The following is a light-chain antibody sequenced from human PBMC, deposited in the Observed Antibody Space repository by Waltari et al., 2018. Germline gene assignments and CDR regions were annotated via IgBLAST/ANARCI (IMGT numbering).Light chain of an antibody. V-gene: IGLV2-14*01. CDR1: GRDVGGYNQ. CDR3: SSYTSSSTVV. CDR2: EVS. Sequence: PLPPPASVSGSPGQPIPIPCTETGRDVGGYNQVPWYQQHPGKAPKLMIYEVSNRPSGVSNRFSGSKSGNTASLTISGLQAEDEADYYCSSYTSSSTVVFGGGTKLTVL. J-gene: IGLJ2*01.